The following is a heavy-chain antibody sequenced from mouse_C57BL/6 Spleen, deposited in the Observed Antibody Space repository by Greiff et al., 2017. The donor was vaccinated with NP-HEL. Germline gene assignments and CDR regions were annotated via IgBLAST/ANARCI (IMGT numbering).Heavy chain of an antibody. V-gene: IGHV1-15*01. Sequence: VQLQQSGAELVRPGASVTLSCKASGYTFTDYEMHWVKQTPVHGLEWIGALDPETGGTAYNQKFKGKAILTADKSSSTAYMELRSLTSEDSAGYYCTRSAIPHYYGSSYDWYFDVWGTGTTVTVSS. CDR3: TRSAIPHYYGSSYDWYFDV. CDR2: LDPETGGT. D-gene: IGHD1-1*01. CDR1: GYTFTDYE. J-gene: IGHJ1*03.